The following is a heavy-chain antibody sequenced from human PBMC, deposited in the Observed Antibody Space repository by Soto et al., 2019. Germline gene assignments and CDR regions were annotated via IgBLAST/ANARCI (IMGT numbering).Heavy chain of an antibody. J-gene: IGHJ5*02. CDR1: GFTFSNYP. CDR3: SKDRALAVADWLDP. Sequence: GGSLRLSCVASGFTFSNYPLHWVRHAPGKGLEWVAVISYDGSSEYYADSAKGRFTISRDNSKDTLYLQMNSLRAEDTAVYYCSKDRALAVADWLDPWGQGTLVTVSS. CDR2: ISYDGSSE. V-gene: IGHV3-30-3*01. D-gene: IGHD6-19*01.